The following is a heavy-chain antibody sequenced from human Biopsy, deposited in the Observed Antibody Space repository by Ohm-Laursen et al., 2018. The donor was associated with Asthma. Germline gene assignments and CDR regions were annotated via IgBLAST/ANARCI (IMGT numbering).Heavy chain of an antibody. CDR2: ISSSSSTI. Sequence: SLRLSCAASGFSFSEFVMHWVRQAPGKGLEWVSYISSSSSTIYYADSVKGRFTISRDNAKNSLYLQMNSLRAEDTAVYYCARDLHPTNHLGELSEGFDYWGQGTLVTVSS. D-gene: IGHD3-16*02. J-gene: IGHJ4*02. CDR3: ARDLHPTNHLGELSEGFDY. CDR1: GFSFSEFV. V-gene: IGHV3-48*01.